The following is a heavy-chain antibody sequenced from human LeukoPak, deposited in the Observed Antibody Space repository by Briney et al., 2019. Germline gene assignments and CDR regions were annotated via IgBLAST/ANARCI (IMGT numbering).Heavy chain of an antibody. D-gene: IGHD1-26*01. J-gene: IGHJ4*02. CDR2: ISSSSSTI. Sequence: GGSLRLSCAASGFTFSSYSMNWVRQAPGKGLEWVSYISSSSSTIYYADSVKGRFTISRDNAKNTLYLQMNSLRAEDTAVYYCAKTSGLYSGSYPSSLWGQGTLVTVSS. CDR1: GFTFSSYS. CDR3: AKTSGLYSGSYPSSL. V-gene: IGHV3-48*01.